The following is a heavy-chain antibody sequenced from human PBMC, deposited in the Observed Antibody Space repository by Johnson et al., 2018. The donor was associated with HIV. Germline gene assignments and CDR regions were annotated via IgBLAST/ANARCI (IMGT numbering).Heavy chain of an antibody. CDR1: GFTVSSNY. V-gene: IGHV3-66*04. D-gene: IGHD1-14*01. Sequence: EVQLMESGGGLVQPGGSLRLSCAASGFTVSSNYMSWVRQAPGKGLEWVSVIYSGGSTYYADSVKGRFTISRDNSKNTLYLQMNSLRAEDTAVYYCAKQLAGHDAFDIWGQGTMVTVSS. CDR3: AKQLAGHDAFDI. J-gene: IGHJ3*02. CDR2: IYSGGST.